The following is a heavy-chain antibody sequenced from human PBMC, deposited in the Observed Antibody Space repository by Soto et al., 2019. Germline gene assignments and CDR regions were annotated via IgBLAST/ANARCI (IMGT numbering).Heavy chain of an antibody. CDR2: IYHSGSS. CDR1: GGSISSSNW. D-gene: IGHD6-13*01. V-gene: IGHV4-4*02. CDR3: ARYIAASGTFYFDY. Sequence: QVQLQESGPGLVKPSGTLSLTCAVSGGSISSSNWWSWVRQPPGKGLEWIGEIYHSGSSNYKPSLQTRFTISVDTCTNQFSLELSSVTVADTAVYYCARYIAASGTFYFDYWGQGTLVTVSS. J-gene: IGHJ4*02.